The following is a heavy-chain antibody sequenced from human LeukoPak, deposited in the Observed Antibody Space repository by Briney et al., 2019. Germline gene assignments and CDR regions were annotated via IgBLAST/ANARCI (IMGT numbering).Heavy chain of an antibody. D-gene: IGHD3-3*01. CDR1: GFTFSSYA. V-gene: IGHV3-23*01. CDR3: AKVTSITIFGMGPFDY. J-gene: IGHJ4*02. Sequence: PGGSLRLSCAASGFTFSSYAMSWVRQAPGKGLEWVSAISGSGGSTYYADSVKGRFTISRDNSKNTLYLQMNSLRAEDTAVYYSAKVTSITIFGMGPFDYWGQGTLVTVSS. CDR2: ISGSGGST.